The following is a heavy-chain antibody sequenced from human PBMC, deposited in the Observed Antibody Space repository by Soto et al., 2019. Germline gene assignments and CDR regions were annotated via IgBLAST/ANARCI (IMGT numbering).Heavy chain of an antibody. V-gene: IGHV3-23*01. Sequence: EVQLLESGGDLVQSGGSLRLSCAASRFTFSNYAMSWVRQAPGKGLEWVSSVSDGGDITYYADSVKGLFTISRDKSNNSLFLQLNTLTADDTALYWCARGERGGSGPPANYYYSGLDVWGQGTKVTVSS. CDR1: RFTFSNYA. J-gene: IGHJ6*02. CDR2: VSDGGDIT. CDR3: ARGERGGSGPPANYYYSGLDV. D-gene: IGHD3-10*01.